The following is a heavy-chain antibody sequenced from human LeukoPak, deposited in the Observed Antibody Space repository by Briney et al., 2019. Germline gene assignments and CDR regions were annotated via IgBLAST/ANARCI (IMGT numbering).Heavy chain of an antibody. CDR3: ASAQAYDGGGCELDDAFDI. CDR2: ISGSGGST. Sequence: GGSLTLSCAASGLTVSSNSMSWVRQAPGKGLEWVSAISGSGGSTYYGDSVKGRFTISRDNSKNTLYLQMNSLRAEDTGVYYCASAQAYDGGGCELDDAFDIWGQGTMVTVSS. CDR1: GLTVSSNS. D-gene: IGHD2-21*02. V-gene: IGHV3-23*01. J-gene: IGHJ3*02.